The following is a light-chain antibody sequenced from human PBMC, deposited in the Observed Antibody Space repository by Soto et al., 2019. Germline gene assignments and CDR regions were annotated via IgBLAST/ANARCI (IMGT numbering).Light chain of an antibody. CDR1: SSDVGGYNY. CDR2: DVS. CDR3: CSDAGTYTSV. J-gene: IGLJ3*02. V-gene: IGLV2-11*01. Sequence: QSALTQPRSVSGSPGQSVTISCTGTSSDVGGYNYVSWYQQHPGKAPKLMIYDVSKRPSGVPDRFSGSKSGNTASLTISGLQAEDDADYYCCSDAGTYTSVFGGGTKLTVL.